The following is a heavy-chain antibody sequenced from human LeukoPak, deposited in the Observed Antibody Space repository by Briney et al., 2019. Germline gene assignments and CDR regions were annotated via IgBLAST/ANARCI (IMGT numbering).Heavy chain of an antibody. V-gene: IGHV4-39*01. J-gene: IGHJ3*02. D-gene: IGHD6-19*01. Sequence: EPSETLSLTCTVSGGPISSSSYYWGWIRQPPGKGLEWFGSIYYSGSAYYNPSLKCRVTISVDTYKNQFSLKLSSVTAADTAVYYCGSSGWYWGGFDIWGQGTMVTVSS. CDR1: GGPISSSSYY. CDR2: IYYSGSA. CDR3: GSSGWYWGGFDI.